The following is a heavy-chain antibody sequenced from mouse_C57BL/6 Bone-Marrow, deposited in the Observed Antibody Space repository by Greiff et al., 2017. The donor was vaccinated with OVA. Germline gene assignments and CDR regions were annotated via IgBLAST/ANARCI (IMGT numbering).Heavy chain of an antibody. D-gene: IGHD2-4*01. CDR1: GYTFTSYW. J-gene: IGHJ3*01. Sequence: QVQLQQPGAELVMPGASVKLSCKASGYTFTSYWMHWVKQRPGQGLEWIGEIDPSDSYTNYNQKFKGKSTLTVDKSSITAYMQLSSLTSEDSAVYYCARSYDYDSWFAYWGQGTLVTVSA. V-gene: IGHV1-69*01. CDR2: IDPSDSYT. CDR3: ARSYDYDSWFAY.